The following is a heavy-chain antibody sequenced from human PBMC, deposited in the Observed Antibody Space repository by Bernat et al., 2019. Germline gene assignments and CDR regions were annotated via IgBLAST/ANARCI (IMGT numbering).Heavy chain of an antibody. CDR2: INPSGGST. Sequence: QVQLVQSGAEVKKPGASVKVSCKASGYTFTSYYMHWVRQAPGQGLEWMGIINPSGGSTSYAQKFQGRVTMTRDTSTSTVYMELSSLRSEDTAVYYCAIVRRRLGGYYGMDVWGQGTTVTVSS. J-gene: IGHJ6*02. CDR1: GYTFTSYY. V-gene: IGHV1-46*03. D-gene: IGHD3-16*01. CDR3: AIVRRRLGGYYGMDV.